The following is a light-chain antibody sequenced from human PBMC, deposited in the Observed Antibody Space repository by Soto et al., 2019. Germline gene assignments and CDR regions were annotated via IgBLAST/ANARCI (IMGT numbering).Light chain of an antibody. V-gene: IGKV1-5*01. Sequence: DIQMTQSPSTLSASVGDRVTITCRASQSINNWLAWYQQKPGKAPKLLIFDAFNLESGVPFRFSGSGSGTDFTLTISSLQPEDFATYYCQQSYSTPITFGQGTRLEI. J-gene: IGKJ5*01. CDR3: QQSYSTPIT. CDR1: QSINNW. CDR2: DAF.